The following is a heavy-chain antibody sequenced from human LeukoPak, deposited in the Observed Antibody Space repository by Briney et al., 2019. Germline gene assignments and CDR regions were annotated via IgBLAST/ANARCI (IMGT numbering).Heavy chain of an antibody. J-gene: IGHJ4*02. V-gene: IGHV3-74*01. CDR1: GLTFSTYW. D-gene: IGHD4-17*01. CDR2: INGDGSL. CDR3: AGGASSTVHY. Sequence: GGSLRLSCAASGLTFSTYWMHWVRQAPGKGLVWVSRINGDGSLSYEDSVKGRFTISRDNTKNMLYLQMNSLGAEDTAVFYCAGGASSTVHYWGQGTLVTVSS.